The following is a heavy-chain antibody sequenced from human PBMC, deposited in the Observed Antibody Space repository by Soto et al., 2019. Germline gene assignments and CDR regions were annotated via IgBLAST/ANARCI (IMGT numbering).Heavy chain of an antibody. Sequence: QVQLQESGPGLVKPSQTLSLTCTVSGGSISSGDYYWSWIRQPPGKGLEWIGYIYYSGSTYYNPSLKSRVTISVATSKNQVSLKLSSVTAGDTAVYYCASSIVVVTNDAFDIWGQGTMVTVSS. J-gene: IGHJ3*02. V-gene: IGHV4-30-4*01. CDR3: ASSIVVVTNDAFDI. CDR1: GGSISSGDYY. D-gene: IGHD2-21*02. CDR2: IYYSGST.